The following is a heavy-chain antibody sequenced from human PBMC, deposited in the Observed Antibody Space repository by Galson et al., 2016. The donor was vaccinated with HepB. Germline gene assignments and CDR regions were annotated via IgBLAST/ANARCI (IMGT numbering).Heavy chain of an antibody. CDR2: MYNSGTA. J-gene: IGHJ4*02. CDR1: GDPISNYF. V-gene: IGHV4-59*12. Sequence: SETLSLTCSVFGDPISNYFWSWIRQSPGKGLEWIGYMYNSGTANYNPSLTNRVTISGDTSKNQFSLQLTPVTAADTALYYFPMVTPPWVRFDYWGQGILVAVSS. D-gene: IGHD4-23*01. CDR3: PMVTPPWVRFDY.